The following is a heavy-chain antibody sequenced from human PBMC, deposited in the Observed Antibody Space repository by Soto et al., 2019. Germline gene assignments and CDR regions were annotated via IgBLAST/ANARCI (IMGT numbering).Heavy chain of an antibody. V-gene: IGHV1-2*02. D-gene: IGHD6-13*01. CDR2: INPNTGVT. CDR3: ARKLIAASGTFDY. CDR1: GYTFTGYY. Sequence: QVHLVQSGAEVQKPGASVKVSCKASGYTFTGYYLHWVRQAPGQGLECMGWINPNTGVTSFAQNFQGRVTMTRDTSIRTAYMELSWLRSDDTAIYYCARKLIAASGTFDYWGQGTLVTVSS. J-gene: IGHJ4*02.